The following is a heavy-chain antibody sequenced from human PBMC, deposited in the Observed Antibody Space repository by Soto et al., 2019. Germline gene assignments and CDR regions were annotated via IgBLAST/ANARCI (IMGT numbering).Heavy chain of an antibody. CDR2: ISYSGST. Sequence: QVQLQESGPGLVKPSETLSLTCTVSGGSISSYYWSWIRQPPGTGLEWIGYISYSGSTNYNPSLKSRVTISVDTSKNQFSLKLSAVTAADTAVYYCARRWGTYVDYWGQGTLVTVSS. D-gene: IGHD7-27*01. CDR1: GGSISSYY. V-gene: IGHV4-59*01. CDR3: ARRWGTYVDY. J-gene: IGHJ4*02.